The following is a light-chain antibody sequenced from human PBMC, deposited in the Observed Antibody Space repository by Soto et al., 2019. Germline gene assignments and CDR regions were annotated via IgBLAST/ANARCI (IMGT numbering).Light chain of an antibody. Sequence: DSVLTQSTDTLSLAPGERATLSCRASQSVTSSSFAWYQQRPGQAPRLLSYGASSRATGIPDWFSGSGSGTDFTLTIFILEAEDFALYYCQHYASSLSTFGQVGKVDIK. CDR2: GAS. CDR1: QSVTSSS. J-gene: IGKJ1*01. CDR3: QHYASSLST. V-gene: IGKV3-20*01.